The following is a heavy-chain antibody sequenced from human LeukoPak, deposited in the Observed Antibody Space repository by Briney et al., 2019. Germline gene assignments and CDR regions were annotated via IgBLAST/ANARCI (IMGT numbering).Heavy chain of an antibody. V-gene: IGHV4-59*11. J-gene: IGHJ3*02. CDR2: IYYSGST. Sequence: SETLSLTCTVSGGSISSHYWSWIRQPPGKGLEWIGYIYYSGSTNYNPSLKSRVTISVDTSKNQFSLKLSSVTAADTAVYYCARDLLYCSSTSCHTSYAFDIWGQGAMVTVSS. D-gene: IGHD2-2*01. CDR1: GGSISSHY. CDR3: ARDLLYCSSTSCHTSYAFDI.